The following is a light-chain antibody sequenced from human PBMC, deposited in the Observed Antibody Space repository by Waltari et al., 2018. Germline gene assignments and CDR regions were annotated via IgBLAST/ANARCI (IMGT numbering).Light chain of an antibody. CDR1: SSTIGRNA. J-gene: IGLJ3*02. CDR2: YND. Sequence: QSVLTQPPSLSEAPRQRVTISCSGTSSTIGRNAVPWYQQLPGKAPKLLIYYNDLLPSGVSDRFSGSKSGTSGSLAISGLQSEDEANYYCVAWDDSLNGPVFGGGTRVTVL. V-gene: IGLV1-36*01. CDR3: VAWDDSLNGPV.